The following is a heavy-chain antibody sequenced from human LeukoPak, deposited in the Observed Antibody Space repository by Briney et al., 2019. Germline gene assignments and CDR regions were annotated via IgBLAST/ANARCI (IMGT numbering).Heavy chain of an antibody. J-gene: IGHJ4*02. CDR1: GITLSNYG. CDR3: AKRGVVIRVILVGFHKEAYYFDS. Sequence: GGSLRLSCAVSGITLSNYGMSWVRHAPGKGLEWVAGISDRGSRTNYADSVKGRFTISTDHPKNTLYLQMNSLRAEDTAVYFCAKRGVVIRVILVGFHKEAYYFDSWGQGALVTVSS. CDR2: ISDRGSRT. V-gene: IGHV3-23*01. D-gene: IGHD3-22*01.